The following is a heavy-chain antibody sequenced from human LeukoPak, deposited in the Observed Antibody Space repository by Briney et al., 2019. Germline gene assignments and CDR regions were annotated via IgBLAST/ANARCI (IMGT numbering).Heavy chain of an antibody. J-gene: IGHJ3*02. CDR2: ISYDGSNK. CDR3: ARVPSGWYEGAFDI. V-gene: IGHV3-30-3*01. D-gene: IGHD6-19*01. CDR1: GFTFSSYA. Sequence: PGGSLRLSCAASGFTFSSYAMHWVRQAPGKGLEWVAVISYDGSNKYYADSVKGRFTISRDNSKNTLYLQMNSLRAEDTAVYYCARVPSGWYEGAFDIWGQGTMVTVSS.